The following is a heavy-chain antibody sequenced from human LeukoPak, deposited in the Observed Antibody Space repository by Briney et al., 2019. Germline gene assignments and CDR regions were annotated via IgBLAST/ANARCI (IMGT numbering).Heavy chain of an antibody. CDR3: ATQSSIAAPFDY. D-gene: IGHD6-13*01. CDR1: GGSFSGYY. V-gene: IGHV4-34*01. J-gene: IGHJ4*02. CDR2: INHSGTT. Sequence: SETPSLTCAVYGGSFSGYYWSWIRQPPGKGLEWIGDINHSGTTKYNPSLKSRVTISVDTSKNQFSLRLSSVTAADTAVYYCATQSSIAAPFDYWGQGTLVTVSS.